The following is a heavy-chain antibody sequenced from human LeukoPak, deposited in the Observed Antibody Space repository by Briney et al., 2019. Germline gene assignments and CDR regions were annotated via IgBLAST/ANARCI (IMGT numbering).Heavy chain of an antibody. CDR1: GGSISRDY. D-gene: IGHD6-13*01. CDR3: ARDRPGGSSLDY. J-gene: IGHJ4*02. Sequence: SETLSLTCTVSGGSISRDYWSWIRQPPGKGLEWIGYIYYTGSTNYNPSLKSRVTISVDASKNQFSLKLSSVTAADTAVYYCARDRPGGSSLDYWGQGTLVTVSS. V-gene: IGHV4-59*01. CDR2: IYYTGST.